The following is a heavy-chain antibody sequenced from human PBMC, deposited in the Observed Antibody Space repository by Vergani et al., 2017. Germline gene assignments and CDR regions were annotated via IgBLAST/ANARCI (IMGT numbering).Heavy chain of an antibody. CDR3: TSDGDEVGAFDI. Sequence: EVQLVESGGGLVQPGRSLRLSCTASGFTFGDYAMSWVRRAPGKGLEWVGFIRSKAYGGTTEYAASVKGRVTIARDDSKSIAYLQMNSLKTEDTAVYYCTSDGDEVGAFDIWGQGTMVTVSS. CDR1: GFTFGDYA. V-gene: IGHV3-49*04. CDR2: IRSKAYGGTT. J-gene: IGHJ3*02. D-gene: IGHD4-17*01.